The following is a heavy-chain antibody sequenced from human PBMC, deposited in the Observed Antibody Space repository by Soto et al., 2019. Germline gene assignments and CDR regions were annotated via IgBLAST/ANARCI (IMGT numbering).Heavy chain of an antibody. CDR2: IKQDGSEK. D-gene: IGHD3-10*01. Sequence: GGSLRLSCVVSEFIFSSYCMTWVRQAPGKGLEWVANIKQDGSEKYYVDSVKGRFTISRDNAKNSLYLQMNSLRLEDTAVYYCARTSRWFGDLSTYYYYMDVWGKGTTVTVSS. CDR3: ARTSRWFGDLSTYYYYMDV. CDR1: EFIFSSYC. J-gene: IGHJ6*03. V-gene: IGHV3-7*01.